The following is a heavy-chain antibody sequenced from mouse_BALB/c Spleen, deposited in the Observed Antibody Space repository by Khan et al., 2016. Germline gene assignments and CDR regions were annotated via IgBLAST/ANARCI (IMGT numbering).Heavy chain of an antibody. CDR1: GFSLTSYG. V-gene: IGHV2-9*02. J-gene: IGHJ4*01. Sequence: QVQLKESGPGLVAPSQSLSITCTVSGFSLTSYGVHWVRQPPGKGLEWLGVIWAGGSTNYNSALMSRLSISKDNSKSQVFLKMNSLQTDDTAMYXWARDYGSIYYAMDYWGQGTSVTVSS. D-gene: IGHD1-1*01. CDR2: IWAGGST. CDR3: ARDYGSIYYAMDY.